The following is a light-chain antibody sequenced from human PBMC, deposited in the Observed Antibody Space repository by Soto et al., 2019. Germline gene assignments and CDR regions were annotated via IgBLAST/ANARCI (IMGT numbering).Light chain of an antibody. CDR1: QSISSY. J-gene: IGKJ2*01. CDR2: AAS. Sequence: DIQMTQSPSSLSASVGDRVTITCRASQSISSYLNWYQQKPGKATKLLIYAASSLQSGVPSRFSGSGSGTDFTLTISSLQPEDFATYYCHPRYTFGQRTKLEIK. CDR3: HPRYT. V-gene: IGKV1-39*01.